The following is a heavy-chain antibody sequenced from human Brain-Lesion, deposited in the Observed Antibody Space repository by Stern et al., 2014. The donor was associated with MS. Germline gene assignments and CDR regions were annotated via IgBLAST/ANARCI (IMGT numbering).Heavy chain of an antibody. CDR2: IWPGDSDT. J-gene: IGHJ4*02. D-gene: IGHD6-6*01. CDR3: ARRGDSSSSGFDY. V-gene: IGHV5-51*01. CDR1: GYRFPSNW. Sequence: QLVQSGAEVKKPGESLKISCKGSGYRFPSNWIGWVRQMPGKGLAGMGIIWPGDSDTRYSPSFQGQVTISADKSISTAYLQWSSLQASDTAMYYCARRGDSSSSGFDYWGQGTLVIVSS.